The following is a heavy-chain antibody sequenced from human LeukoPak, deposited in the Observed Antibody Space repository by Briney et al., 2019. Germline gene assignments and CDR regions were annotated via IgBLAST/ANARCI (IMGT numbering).Heavy chain of an antibody. D-gene: IGHD2-2*01. Sequence: GGSLRLSCAASGFTFSSYAMSWVRQAPGKGLEWVSAISGSGGSTYYADSVKGRFTISRDNSKNTLYLQMNSLRAEDTAIYYCAKGTHTYYYYYGMDVWGQGTTVTVSS. J-gene: IGHJ6*02. CDR1: GFTFSSYA. CDR2: ISGSGGST. V-gene: IGHV3-23*01. CDR3: AKGTHTYYYYYGMDV.